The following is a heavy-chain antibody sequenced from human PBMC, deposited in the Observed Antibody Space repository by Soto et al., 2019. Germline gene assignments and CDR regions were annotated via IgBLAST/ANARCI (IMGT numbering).Heavy chain of an antibody. D-gene: IGHD5-12*01. V-gene: IGHV1-3*01. J-gene: IGHJ6*02. CDR2: IIAGNGNT. Sequence: ASVKVSCKASGYTFTSYAMHWVRQAPGQRLEWMGRIIAGNGNTRYSQKFQGRVTITADESTSTAYMELSSLRSEDTAVYYCARDHRYSGYDRLYYGMNVWGQGTTVTVSS. CDR3: ARDHRYSGYDRLYYGMNV. CDR1: GYTFTSYA.